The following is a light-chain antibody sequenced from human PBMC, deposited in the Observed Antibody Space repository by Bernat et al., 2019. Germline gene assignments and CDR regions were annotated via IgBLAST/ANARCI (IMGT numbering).Light chain of an antibody. J-gene: IGKJ4*01. V-gene: IGKV1-27*01. CDR1: QGIRNN. Sequence: DIQLTQSSSSLSASVGDRVTITCRASQGIRNNLACYQQKPGKVPKLLIYMASGLQSGVPSRFSGSGSGTDFTLTISSLQPEDVGTYYCQKYNSAPFTFGGGTKVEMK. CDR2: MAS. CDR3: QKYNSAPFT.